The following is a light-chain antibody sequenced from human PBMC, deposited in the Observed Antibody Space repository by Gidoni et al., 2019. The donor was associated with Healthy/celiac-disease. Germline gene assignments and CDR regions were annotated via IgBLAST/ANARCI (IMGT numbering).Light chain of an antibody. CDR2: DAS. Sequence: DTQMTQSPSSLPASVGDRVTITCQASQDISNYLNWYQQKPGKAPKLLIYDASNLETGVPSRFSGSGSGTDFTFTISSLQPEDIATYYCQQYDKLPRTFGQGTKLEIK. CDR3: QQYDKLPRT. J-gene: IGKJ2*01. V-gene: IGKV1-33*01. CDR1: QDISNY.